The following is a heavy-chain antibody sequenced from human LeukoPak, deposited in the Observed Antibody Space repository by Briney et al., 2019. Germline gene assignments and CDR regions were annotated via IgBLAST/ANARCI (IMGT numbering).Heavy chain of an antibody. D-gene: IGHD3-22*01. CDR1: GGSISSHY. CDR2: IYYSGST. V-gene: IGHV4-59*11. J-gene: IGHJ3*02. CDR3: ARHYYDSSGYYYVDAFDI. Sequence: SETLSLTCTVSGGSISSHYWSWIRQPPGKGLEWIGYIYYSGSTNYNPSLKSRVTISVDTSKNQFSLKLSSATAADTAVYYCARHYYDSSGYYYVDAFDIWGQGTMVTVSS.